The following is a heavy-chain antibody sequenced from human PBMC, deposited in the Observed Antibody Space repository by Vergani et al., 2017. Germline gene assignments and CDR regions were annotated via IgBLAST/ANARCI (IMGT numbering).Heavy chain of an antibody. D-gene: IGHD3-9*01. J-gene: IGHJ4*02. CDR2: ISVYNGET. V-gene: IGHV1-18*04. CDR1: GYTFRNYG. Sequence: QVQLVQSGAEVKKPGASVKVSCEGSGYTFRNYGISWVRQAPGEGLEWLGWISVYNGETKFAQKFQGRVTLTRDTSTDTAYMELSRLRSDDTAVYYCARGHYDILTGYYNVFDYWGQGTLVTVSS. CDR3: ARGHYDILTGYYNVFDY.